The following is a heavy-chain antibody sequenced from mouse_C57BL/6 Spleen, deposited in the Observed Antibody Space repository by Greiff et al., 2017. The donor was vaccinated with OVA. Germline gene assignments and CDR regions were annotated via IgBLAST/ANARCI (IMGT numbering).Heavy chain of an antibody. J-gene: IGHJ3*01. CDR1: GYTFTGYW. CDR2: ILTGSGST. D-gene: IGHD4-1*01. Sequence: VQLQLSGAELMKPGASVKLSCKATGYTFTGYWIEWVKQRPGHGLEWIVEILTGSGSTKYTEKFKGKAIFTADTSSNTFYMQLSSLTTDDSAIYYCARMGEGTPSVFAYWGQGTLVTVSA. CDR3: ARMGEGTPSVFAY. V-gene: IGHV1-9*01.